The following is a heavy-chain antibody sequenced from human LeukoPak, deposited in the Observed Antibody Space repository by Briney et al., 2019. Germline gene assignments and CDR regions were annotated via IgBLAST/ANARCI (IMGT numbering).Heavy chain of an antibody. J-gene: IGHJ4*02. V-gene: IGHV3-23*01. D-gene: IGHD6-13*01. CDR2: ISGSGGIT. CDR3: AKDSAAVGGPTTD. CDR1: GFTFSSYT. Sequence: GGSLRLSCAASGFTFSSYTMSWVRQAPGKGKEWVSLISGSGGITYYADSVKGRFTISRDNSKNILYLQMDSLRAEDTAVYYCAKDSAAVGGPTTDWGQGTLVTVSS.